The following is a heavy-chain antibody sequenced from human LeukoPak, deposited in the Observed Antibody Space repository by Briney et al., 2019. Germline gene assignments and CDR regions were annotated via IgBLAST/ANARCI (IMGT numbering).Heavy chain of an antibody. Sequence: GRSLRLSCAASGFTFVDYAMHWVRPAPGKGLEWVSGISWNSGSIDYADSVKGRFTISRDNAKNSLYLQMNSLRAEDTALYYCAKERWWVGATVGSHFDYWGQGTLVTVSS. V-gene: IGHV3-9*01. CDR2: ISWNSGSI. J-gene: IGHJ4*02. D-gene: IGHD1-26*01. CDR1: GFTFVDYA. CDR3: AKERWWVGATVGSHFDY.